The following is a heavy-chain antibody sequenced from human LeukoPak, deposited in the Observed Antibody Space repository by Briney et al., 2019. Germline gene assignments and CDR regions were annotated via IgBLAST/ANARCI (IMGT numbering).Heavy chain of an antibody. V-gene: IGHV3-23*01. CDR1: GFTFSSYA. CDR2: ISGSGGST. Sequence: GGSLRLSCAASGFTFSSYAMSWVRQAPGKGLEWVSAISGSGGSTYYADSVKGRFTISRDNSKNTLYLQMNSLRAEDTAVYYRAKSPQYYDSSGFLDYWGQGTLVTVSS. D-gene: IGHD3-22*01. CDR3: AKSPQYYDSSGFLDY. J-gene: IGHJ4*02.